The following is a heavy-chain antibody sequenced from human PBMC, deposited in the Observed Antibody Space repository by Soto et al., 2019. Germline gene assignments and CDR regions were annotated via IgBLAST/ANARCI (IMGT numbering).Heavy chain of an antibody. CDR2: ISSSLSYI. Sequence: EVQLVESGGGLVKPGGSLRLSCASSGFTFSSYSMNWVRQAPGKGLEWFSSISSSLSYIYYADSVKGRFTISRDNAKNSLYLQMNSLRAEDTAVYYCARDGAITIFGVVHPKDAFDIWGQWTMVTVSS. CDR1: GFTFSSYS. D-gene: IGHD3-3*01. CDR3: ARDGAITIFGVVHPKDAFDI. V-gene: IGHV3-21*01. J-gene: IGHJ3*02.